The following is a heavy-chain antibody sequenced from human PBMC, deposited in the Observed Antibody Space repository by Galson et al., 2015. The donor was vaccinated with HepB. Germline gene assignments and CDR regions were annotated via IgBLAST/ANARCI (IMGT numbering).Heavy chain of an antibody. CDR2: IDWDDDE. V-gene: IGHV2-70*12. CDR1: GFSLSTSGMC. Sequence: PALVKPTQTLTLTCTFSGFSLSTSGMCVSWIRQPPGKALEWLARIDWDDDEYYSTSLKTRLTISKDTSKNQVVLTMTNMDPVDTATYYCAHSNDYGSGNPRFDPWGQGTLVTVSS. CDR3: AHSNDYGSGNPRFDP. D-gene: IGHD3-10*01. J-gene: IGHJ5*02.